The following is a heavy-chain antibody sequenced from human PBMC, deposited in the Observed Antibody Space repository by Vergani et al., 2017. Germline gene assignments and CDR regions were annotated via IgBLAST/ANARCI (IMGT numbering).Heavy chain of an antibody. V-gene: IGHV3-74*02. D-gene: IGHD2-8*01. CDR1: GFTFSSYW. J-gene: IGHJ4*02. CDR3: ARAPGRCNNGVCPPLY. CDR2: INSDGSST. Sequence: EVQLVESGGGLVKPGGSLRLSCAASGFTFSSYWMHWVRQAPGKGLVWVSRINSDGSSTSYADSVKGRFTISRDNAKNTLYLQMNSLRAEDTAVYYCARAPGRCNNGVCPPLYWGQGTLVTVSS.